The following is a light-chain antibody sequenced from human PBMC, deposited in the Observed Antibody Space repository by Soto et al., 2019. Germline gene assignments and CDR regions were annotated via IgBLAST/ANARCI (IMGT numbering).Light chain of an antibody. CDR3: QQYNNWPT. J-gene: IGKJ1*01. CDR1: QSVSSN. Sequence: EIVMTHSPATLSVSPCERATLSCRASQSVSSNLAWYQQKPGQAPRLLIYDASTRATGTPPRFSGSGSGTEFTLTISSLQSEDFAVYYCQQYNNWPTFGQGTKVDIK. CDR2: DAS. V-gene: IGKV3-15*01.